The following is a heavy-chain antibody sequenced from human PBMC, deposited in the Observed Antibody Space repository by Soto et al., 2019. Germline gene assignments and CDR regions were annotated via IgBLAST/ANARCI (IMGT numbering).Heavy chain of an antibody. V-gene: IGHV4-61*01. D-gene: IGHD2-2*01. CDR2: IYYSGST. Sequence: SETMSISCTFSGGCVNSGSCYWSWIRQPPGKGREWIGYIYYSGSTNYNPSLKSRVTISVDTSKNQFSLKLSSVTAADTAVYYCARDSTGCSSTSCYWSSGLDYWGQGTLVTVSS. CDR3: ARDSTGCSSTSCYWSSGLDY. J-gene: IGHJ4*02. CDR1: GGCVNSGSCY.